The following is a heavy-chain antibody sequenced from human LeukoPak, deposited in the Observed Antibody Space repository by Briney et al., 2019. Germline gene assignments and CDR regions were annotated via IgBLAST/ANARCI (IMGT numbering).Heavy chain of an antibody. CDR3: AREYSGYGGSFDY. CDR2: IIPIFGTA. D-gene: IGHD5-12*01. J-gene: IGHJ4*02. V-gene: IGHV1-69*05. CDR1: GGTFSSYA. Sequence: SVKVSCKASGGTFSSYAISWVRQAPGQGLEWMGGIIPIFGTANYAQKLQGRVTMTTDTSTSTAYMELRSLRSDDTAVYYCAREYSGYGGSFDYWGQGTLVTVSS.